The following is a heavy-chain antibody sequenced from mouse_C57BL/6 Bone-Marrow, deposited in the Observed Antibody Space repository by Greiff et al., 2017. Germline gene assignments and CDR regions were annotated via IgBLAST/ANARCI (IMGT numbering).Heavy chain of an antibody. Sequence: EVQLQESGGGLVQPGGSMKLSCVASGFTFSNSWMNWVRQSPEKGLEWVAQIRLKSDNYATHYAESVKGRFTISRDDSKSSVYLQMNNLRAEDTGIYYCTEYSNCYFDYWGQGTTLTVSS. CDR1: GFTFSNSW. J-gene: IGHJ2*01. D-gene: IGHD2-5*01. V-gene: IGHV6-3*01. CDR3: TEYSNCYFDY. CDR2: IRLKSDNYAT.